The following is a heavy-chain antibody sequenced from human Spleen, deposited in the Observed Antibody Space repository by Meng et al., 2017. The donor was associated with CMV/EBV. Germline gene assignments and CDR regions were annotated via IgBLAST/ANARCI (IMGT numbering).Heavy chain of an antibody. CDR2: ISYDGSNK. D-gene: IGHD2-2*03. Sequence: GGSLRLSCAASGFTFISYAMHWVRQAPGKGLEWVAVISYDGSNKYYADSVKGRFTISRDNSKNTLYLQMNSLRAEDTAVYYCARDWMSYYFDYWGQGTLVTVSS. J-gene: IGHJ4*02. CDR1: GFTFISYA. V-gene: IGHV3-30*04. CDR3: ARDWMSYYFDY.